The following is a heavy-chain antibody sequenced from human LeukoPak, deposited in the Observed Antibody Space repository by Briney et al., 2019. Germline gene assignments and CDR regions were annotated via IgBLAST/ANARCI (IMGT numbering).Heavy chain of an antibody. CDR2: IRSNGGRT. Sequence: GGSLRLSCSASGFTFSSYAMHWVRQAPGKGLEYVSAIRSNGGRTYYADSVKGRFTISRDNSKNTLYLQMSSLRAEDPAVYYCVKDSWFDYWGQGTLVTVSS. V-gene: IGHV3-64D*09. CDR3: VKDSWFDY. CDR1: GFTFSSYA. J-gene: IGHJ4*02.